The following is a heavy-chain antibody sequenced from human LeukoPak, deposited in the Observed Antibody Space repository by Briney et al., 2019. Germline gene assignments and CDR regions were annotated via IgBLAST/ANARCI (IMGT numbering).Heavy chain of an antibody. CDR1: GFTFSSYA. D-gene: IGHD6-13*01. V-gene: IGHV3-23*01. CDR2: ISGSGGST. CDR3: AKDRGAAAGSLPPDDY. Sequence: PRGSLRLSCAASGFTFSSYAMSWVRPAPGKGLEWVSAISGSGGSTYYADSVKGRFTISRDNSKNTLYLQMNSLRAEDTAVYYCAKDRGAAAGSLPPDDYWGQGTLVTVSS. J-gene: IGHJ4*02.